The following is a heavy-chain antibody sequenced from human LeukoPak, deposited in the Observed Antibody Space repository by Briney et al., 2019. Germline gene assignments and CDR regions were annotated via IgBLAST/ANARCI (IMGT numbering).Heavy chain of an antibody. Sequence: SETLSLTCTVSGGSISTYYWSWIRQPPGKGLEWIGFIYYSGSPHYNPSLKSRVIMSVDTSKNQFSLKLTSVTAADTAVYYCARHGGEITLVRGVINWFDPWGQGTQVTVSS. CDR2: IYYSGSP. CDR3: ARHGGEITLVRGVINWFDP. D-gene: IGHD3-10*01. V-gene: IGHV4-59*08. J-gene: IGHJ5*02. CDR1: GGSISTYY.